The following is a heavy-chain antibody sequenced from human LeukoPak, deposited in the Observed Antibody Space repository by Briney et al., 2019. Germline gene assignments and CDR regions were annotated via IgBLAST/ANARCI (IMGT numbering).Heavy chain of an antibody. V-gene: IGHV3-30*03. CDR1: GFTFSSYG. D-gene: IGHD3-3*01. Sequence: GGSLRLSCAASGFTFSSYGMHWVRQAPGKGLEWVAVISYDGSNKYYADSVKGRFTISRDNSKNTLYLQMNSLRAEDTAVYYCARVYDVWRWERTPEGYWGQGTLVTVSS. CDR2: ISYDGSNK. J-gene: IGHJ4*02. CDR3: ARVYDVWRWERTPEGY.